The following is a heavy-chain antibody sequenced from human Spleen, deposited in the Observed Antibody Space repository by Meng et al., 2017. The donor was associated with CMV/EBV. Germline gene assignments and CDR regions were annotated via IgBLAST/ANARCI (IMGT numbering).Heavy chain of an antibody. J-gene: IGHJ4*02. CDR3: ARAGAAVTTHFDF. Sequence: CTTSGYNFDIYGITWVRQAPGQGLEWVGWISAENGDTDYGQKFQGRVTVTADTFTNTAYMEMRSLRSDDSAMYYCARAGAAVTTHFDFWGQGTLVTVSS. CDR2: ISAENGDT. CDR1: GYNFDIYG. V-gene: IGHV1-18*01. D-gene: IGHD4-17*01.